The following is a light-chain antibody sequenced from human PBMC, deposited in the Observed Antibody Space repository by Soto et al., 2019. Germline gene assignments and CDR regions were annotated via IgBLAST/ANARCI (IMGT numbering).Light chain of an antibody. J-gene: IGKJ4*01. CDR3: CQFGRAPRT. Sequence: EIVLTQSPGILSLSPGERATLSCRASQSVSSNYLVWFQQKPGQAPRLVIYDASTRATGIPDRFSGSGSGTDFALNISGLEPEDFVVYYCCQFGRAPRTFGGGTKVEIK. V-gene: IGKV3-20*01. CDR1: QSVSSNY. CDR2: DAS.